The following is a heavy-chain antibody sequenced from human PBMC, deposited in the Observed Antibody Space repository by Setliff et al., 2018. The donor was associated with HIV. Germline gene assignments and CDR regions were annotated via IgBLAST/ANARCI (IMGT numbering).Heavy chain of an antibody. V-gene: IGHV4-38-2*01. CDR1: RHSISNGYY. J-gene: IGHJ5*02. CDR3: ATYADRESNRFDP. Sequence: PSETLSLTCSVFRHSISNGYYWGWIRQPPGKGLEWIGSIYHSGGAYYNPSLESRVTILVDTSKNQFSLKLSSVTAADTAVYYCATYADRESNRFDPWGQGILVTVSS. D-gene: IGHD3-10*01. CDR2: IYHSGGA.